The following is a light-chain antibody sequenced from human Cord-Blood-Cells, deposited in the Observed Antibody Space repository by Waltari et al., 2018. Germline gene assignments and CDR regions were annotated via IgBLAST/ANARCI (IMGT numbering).Light chain of an antibody. Sequence: DIQMTQSPSSLSASVGDRVTIPCRASQSISSYLNWYKQKPGKAPKLLIYAASSLQSGVPSRFSGSGSGTDFTLIISSLQPEDFATYYCQQSYSTPYTFGQGTKLEIK. CDR3: QQSYSTPYT. V-gene: IGKV1-39*01. CDR1: QSISSY. J-gene: IGKJ2*01. CDR2: AAS.